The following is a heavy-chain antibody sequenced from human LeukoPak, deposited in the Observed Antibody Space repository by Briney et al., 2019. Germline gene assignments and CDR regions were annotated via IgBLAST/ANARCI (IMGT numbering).Heavy chain of an antibody. CDR3: AREDYYDSSGYYYVGSGSCDY. CDR1: GFTFSSYS. V-gene: IGHV3-21*01. D-gene: IGHD3-22*01. CDR2: ISSSSSYI. J-gene: IGHJ4*02. Sequence: PGGSLRLSCAASGFTFSSYSMNWVRQAPGKGLEWVSSISSSSSYIYYADSVKGRFTISRDNAKNSLYLQMNSLRAEDTAVYYCAREDYYDSSGYYYVGSGSCDYWGQGTLDTVSS.